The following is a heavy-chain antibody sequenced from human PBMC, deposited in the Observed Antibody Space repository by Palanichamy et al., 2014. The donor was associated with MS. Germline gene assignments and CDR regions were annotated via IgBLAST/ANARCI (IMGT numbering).Heavy chain of an antibody. CDR3: ARVIAVAGHEDLFDY. D-gene: IGHD6-19*01. J-gene: IGHJ4*02. CDR1: GDSVSSNSAT. Sequence: QVQLQQSGPGLVKPSQTLSLTCAISGDSVSSNSATWNWIRQSPSRGLEWLGRTYYRSKWYNDYAVSVKGRITINPDTSKNQFSLQLSSVTPEDTAMYYRARVIAVAGHEDLFDYWGQGTLVTVSS. CDR2: TYYRSKWYN. V-gene: IGHV6-1*01.